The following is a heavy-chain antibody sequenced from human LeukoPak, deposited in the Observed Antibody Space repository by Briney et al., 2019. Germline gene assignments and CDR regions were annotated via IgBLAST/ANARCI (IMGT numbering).Heavy chain of an antibody. CDR3: ARGAPTTRIGAGRFDY. CDR2: INPSGGST. J-gene: IGHJ4*02. CDR1: GYSLTNYY. Sequence: ASVKVSCKAFGYSLTNYYVHWVRQAPGQGLEWMGEINPSGGSTSYAQKFQGRIIVTRDTYTNTVYMDPSSLRSEDTATYYCARGAPTTRIGAGRFDYWGQGSLLTVAS. V-gene: IGHV1-46*01. D-gene: IGHD5-12*01.